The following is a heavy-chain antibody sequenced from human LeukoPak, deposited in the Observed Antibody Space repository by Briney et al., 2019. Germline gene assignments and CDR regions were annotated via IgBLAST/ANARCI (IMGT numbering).Heavy chain of an antibody. V-gene: IGHV5-51*01. D-gene: IGHD3-10*01. Sequence: GEALKSSCHVAGYIFTHYWIGWVRQMPRNGLEARVIIYPAASDRTYSPSFQAQVTISVDNSISTVYLQWSSLKTSDTAMYYCARQSRDGSKTRGYYFDYWGQGTLVTVSS. J-gene: IGHJ4*02. CDR2: IYPAASDR. CDR1: GYIFTHYW. CDR3: ARQSRDGSKTRGYYFDY.